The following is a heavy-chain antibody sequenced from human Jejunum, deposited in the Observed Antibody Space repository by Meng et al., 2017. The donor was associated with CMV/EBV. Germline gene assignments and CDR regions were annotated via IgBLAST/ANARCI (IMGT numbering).Heavy chain of an antibody. Sequence: QMQLVESGGXVVQPGGSLRLSCAASGFSFSTYSMYWVRQAPGKGLEWVSFIRLDATDKFYADSVEGRFTISRDNSKNMLYLQMSSLRTEDTAVYYCARDVPDHYSPNYWGQGTLVTVSS. J-gene: IGHJ4*02. CDR1: GFSFSTYS. CDR3: ARDVPDHYSPNY. CDR2: IRLDATDK. D-gene: IGHD4-11*01. V-gene: IGHV3-30*02.